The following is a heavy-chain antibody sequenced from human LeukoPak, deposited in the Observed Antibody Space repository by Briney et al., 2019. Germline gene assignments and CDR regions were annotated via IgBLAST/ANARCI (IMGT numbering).Heavy chain of an antibody. V-gene: IGHV3-7*01. CDR2: IKQDGSEK. CDR1: GFTFSSYW. CDR3: ARATEYYCSSTSCYVGPFDY. Sequence: PGGSLRLSCAASGFTFSSYWMSWVRQAPGKGLELVANIKQDGSEKYYVDSVKGRFTISRDNAKNSLYLQMNSLRAEDTAVYYCARATEYYCSSTSCYVGPFDYWGQGTLVTVSS. D-gene: IGHD2-2*01. J-gene: IGHJ4*02.